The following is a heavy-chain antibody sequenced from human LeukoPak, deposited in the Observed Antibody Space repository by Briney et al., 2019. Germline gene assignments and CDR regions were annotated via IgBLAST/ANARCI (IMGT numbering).Heavy chain of an antibody. CDR3: ARRRQVGATLR. Sequence: SETLSLTCTVSGGSISSYYWSWIRQPPGKGLEWIGYIYYSGSTYYNPSLKSRVTISVHTSKNQFSLKLSSVTAADTAVYYCARRRQVGATLRWGQGTLVTVSS. CDR1: GGSISSYY. V-gene: IGHV4-59*12. D-gene: IGHD1-26*01. J-gene: IGHJ4*02. CDR2: IYYSGST.